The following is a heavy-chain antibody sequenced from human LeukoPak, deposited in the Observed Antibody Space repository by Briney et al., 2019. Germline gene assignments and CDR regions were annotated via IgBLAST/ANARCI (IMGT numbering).Heavy chain of an antibody. CDR3: AHSKRGGGYYINAFAV. J-gene: IGHJ3*01. CDR2: SYSGGNA. CDR1: GASTSAYY. D-gene: IGHD1-26*01. V-gene: IGHV4-59*01. Sequence: SETLSLTCTVSGASTSAYYWSWIRQPPGKGLEWIGYSYSGGNANYNPSLKSRVTISIDTSENQFSLRQTSVTAADTAVYFCAHSKRGGGYYINAFAVWGQGALVTISS.